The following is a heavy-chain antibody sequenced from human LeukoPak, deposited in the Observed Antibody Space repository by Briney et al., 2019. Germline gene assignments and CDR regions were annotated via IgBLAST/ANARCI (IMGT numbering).Heavy chain of an antibody. D-gene: IGHD2-15*01. CDR3: ARALPRYCSGGSCSGTDPNWFDP. CDR2: IYYSGST. V-gene: IGHV4-61*01. CDR1: GGSVSSGSYY. J-gene: IGHJ5*02. Sequence: PSATLSLTCTVSGGSVSSGSYYWSWIRQPPGKGLEWIGYIYYSGSTNYNPSLKSRVTISVDTSKNQFSLKLSSVTAADTAVYYCARALPRYCSGGSCSGTDPNWFDPWGQGTLVTVSS.